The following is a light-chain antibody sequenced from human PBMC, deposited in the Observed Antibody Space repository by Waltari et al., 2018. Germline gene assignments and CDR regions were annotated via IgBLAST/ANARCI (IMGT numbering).Light chain of an antibody. CDR1: NSNLRGNF. J-gene: IGLJ3*02. CDR2: WNT. CDR3: ASWDDNLSAPV. Sequence: QSVLTQPPSATGTPGQTVTITCSGTNSNLRGNFVFWYQQLPRSAPKLVMSWNTRRPAGVPGRCSGAKSGTSASLAISGPRSEDEADYFCASWDDNLSAPVFGGGTKLTVL. V-gene: IGLV1-47*01.